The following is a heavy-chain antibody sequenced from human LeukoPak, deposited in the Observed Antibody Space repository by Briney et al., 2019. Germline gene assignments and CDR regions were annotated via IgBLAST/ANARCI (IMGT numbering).Heavy chain of an antibody. Sequence: SGGSLRLSCAASGFTFSSYGVHWVRQAPGKGLEWVAFIRYDGSNKYYADSVKGRFTISRDNSKNTLYLQMNSLRAEDTAVYYCAKVYYGADYYFDYWGQGTLVTVSS. CDR3: AKVYYGADYYFDY. J-gene: IGHJ4*02. CDR1: GFTFSSYG. D-gene: IGHD3-22*01. CDR2: IRYDGSNK. V-gene: IGHV3-30*02.